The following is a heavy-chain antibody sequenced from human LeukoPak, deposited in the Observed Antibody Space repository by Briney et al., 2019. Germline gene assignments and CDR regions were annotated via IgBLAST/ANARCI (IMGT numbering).Heavy chain of an antibody. V-gene: IGHV3-66*01. Sequence: GRSLRLSCAASGFTDSSHYMSWVRQAPGKGLEWVSLIYSGGSTEYAASVQGRFTISTDISKNTVHRQMNSLGAEDTAVYYCARVPVLGTRENLQHWGQGTMVTVSS. CDR2: IYSGGST. D-gene: IGHD4-23*01. CDR3: ARVPVLGTRENLQH. J-gene: IGHJ1*01. CDR1: GFTDSSHY.